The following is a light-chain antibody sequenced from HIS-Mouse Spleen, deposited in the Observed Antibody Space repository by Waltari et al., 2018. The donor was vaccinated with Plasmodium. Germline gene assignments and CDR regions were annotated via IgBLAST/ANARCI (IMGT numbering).Light chain of an antibody. CDR2: DDS. V-gene: IGLV3-21*03. Sequence: SYVLTQQPSVSVAPGKTARITCGGKNNGSKSVHWYQQKPGQAPVLVVYDDSDRPAGIPERFSGSNAGNTATLTISRVEAGDEADYYCQVWDSSSDHVVFGGGTKLTVL. CDR3: QVWDSSSDHVV. J-gene: IGLJ2*01. CDR1: NNGSKS.